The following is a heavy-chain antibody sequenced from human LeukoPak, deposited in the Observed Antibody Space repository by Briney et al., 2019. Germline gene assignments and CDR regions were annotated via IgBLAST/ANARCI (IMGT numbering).Heavy chain of an antibody. CDR1: GFTFSSYS. CDR2: ISSSSSYI. CDR3: ANYCSGGSSNGGY. J-gene: IGHJ4*02. V-gene: IGHV3-21*01. Sequence: GGSLRLSCAASGFTFSSYSMNWVRQAPGKGLEWVSSISSSSSYIYYADSVKGRFTISRDNAKNSLYLQMNSLRAEDTAVYYCANYCSGGSSNGGYWGQGTLVTVSS. D-gene: IGHD2-15*01.